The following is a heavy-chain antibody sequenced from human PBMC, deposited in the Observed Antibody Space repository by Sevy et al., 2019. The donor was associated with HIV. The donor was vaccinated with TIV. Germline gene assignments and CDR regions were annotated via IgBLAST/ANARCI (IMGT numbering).Heavy chain of an antibody. V-gene: IGHV3-9*01. CDR2: ISWNSRNI. D-gene: IGHD2-21*01. Sequence: GGSLRLSCAASGFPFNDHAMHWVRVVPGKGLEWVSGISWNSRNIGYADSVKGRFTIYRDNTRHSVYLEMHSLRAEDTALYYCAKDINRGCDGVNCYSYYYYFYGLDVWGQGTTVTVSS. CDR1: GFPFNDHA. CDR3: AKDINRGCDGVNCYSYYYYFYGLDV. J-gene: IGHJ6*02.